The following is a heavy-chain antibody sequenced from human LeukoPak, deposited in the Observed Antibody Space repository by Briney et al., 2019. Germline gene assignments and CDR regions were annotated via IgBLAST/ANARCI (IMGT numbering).Heavy chain of an antibody. CDR1: GVSISDYY. V-gene: IGHV4-59*01. Sequence: SETLSLTCTVSGVSISDYYWSWIRQPPGKGLEWIGYMFNSGTTKYNPSLKSRVTILVEMPKNQFSLKQNSVTAADTAMYYCARGGYGLAFEYWGQGTLVTVSS. J-gene: IGHJ4*02. CDR2: MFNSGTT. D-gene: IGHD3-10*01. CDR3: ARGGYGLAFEY.